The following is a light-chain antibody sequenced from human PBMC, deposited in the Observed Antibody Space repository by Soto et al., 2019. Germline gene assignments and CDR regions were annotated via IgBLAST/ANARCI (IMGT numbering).Light chain of an antibody. CDR2: AAS. V-gene: IGKV1-16*02. CDR1: QDVGTY. CDR3: QHYHTYPLT. Sequence: DIQMTQSPSSLSASVGDRVTITCRASQDVGTYLAWFQQKPGEAPKSLIYAASSLQSGVPSKFSGSGSETDFTLTISSLQPEDFATYYCQHYHTYPLTFGGGTKVEIK. J-gene: IGKJ4*01.